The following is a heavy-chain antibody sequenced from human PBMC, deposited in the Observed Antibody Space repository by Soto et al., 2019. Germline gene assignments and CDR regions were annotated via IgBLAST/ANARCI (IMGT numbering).Heavy chain of an antibody. J-gene: IGHJ5*02. CDR3: AKDFSSYSSSWYVDWFDP. D-gene: IGHD6-13*01. Sequence: PGGSLRLSCAASGFTFSSYSMSWVSQAPGKGLEWVSAISGSGGSTYYADSVKGRFTISRDNSKNTLYLQMNSLRAEDTAVYYCAKDFSSYSSSWYVDWFDPWGQGTLVTVSS. V-gene: IGHV3-23*01. CDR1: GFTFSSYS. CDR2: ISGSGGST.